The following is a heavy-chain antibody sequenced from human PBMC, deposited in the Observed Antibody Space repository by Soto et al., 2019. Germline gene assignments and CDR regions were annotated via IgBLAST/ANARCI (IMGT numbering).Heavy chain of an antibody. J-gene: IGHJ4*02. D-gene: IGHD6-13*01. CDR1: GYTLTELS. V-gene: IGHV1-24*01. CDR2: FDPEDGET. Sequence: ASVKVSCKVSGYTLTELSMHWMRQAPGKGLEWMGGFDPEDGETIYAQKFQGRVTMTEDTSTDTAYMELSSLRSEDTAVYYCATDLIGIAAGDYWGQGTLVTVSS. CDR3: ATDLIGIAAGDY.